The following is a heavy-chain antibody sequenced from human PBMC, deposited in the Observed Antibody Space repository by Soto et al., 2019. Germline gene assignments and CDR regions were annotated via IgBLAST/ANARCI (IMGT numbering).Heavy chain of an antibody. CDR1: GYTLTELS. D-gene: IGHD6-19*01. J-gene: IGHJ1*01. Sequence: QVQLVQSGAEVKKPGASVKVSCKVSGYTLTELSMHWVRQAPGKGLEWMGGFDPEDGETIYAQKFQGRVTITADESTSTAYMELSSLRSEDTAVYYCARDSAVAGTRRVYFQHWGQGTLVTVSS. V-gene: IGHV1-24*01. CDR3: ARDSAVAGTRRVYFQH. CDR2: FDPEDGET.